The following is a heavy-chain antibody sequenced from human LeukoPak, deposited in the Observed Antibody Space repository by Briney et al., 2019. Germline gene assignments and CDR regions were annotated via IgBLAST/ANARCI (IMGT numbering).Heavy chain of an antibody. Sequence: GASVKVSCKASGYTLIGYYMHWVRQAPGQGLEWMGWINPNSGGTNFAQKFQGRVTTTRDTSISTAYMELSRLRSDDTAVYYCAEGPTVTTLPERYFQHWGQGTLVTVPS. J-gene: IGHJ1*01. D-gene: IGHD4-11*01. CDR1: GYTLIGYY. CDR3: AEGPTVTTLPERYFQH. CDR2: INPNSGGT. V-gene: IGHV1-2*02.